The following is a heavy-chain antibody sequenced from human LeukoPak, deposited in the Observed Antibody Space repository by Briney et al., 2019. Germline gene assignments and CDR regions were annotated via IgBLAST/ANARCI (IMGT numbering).Heavy chain of an antibody. J-gene: IGHJ4*02. CDR2: INHAGSI. Sequence: PSETLSLTCAVNGGSFTVFYWTWIRQSPGKGLKWIGEINHAGSINYNPSLKSRVTISADTSKKHFSLQLTSVTAADTAVYYCATNDGGYCTGGTCRPPKNWGPGTLVIVSS. V-gene: IGHV4-34*01. CDR3: ATNDGGYCTGGTCRPPKN. D-gene: IGHD2-15*01. CDR1: GGSFTVFY.